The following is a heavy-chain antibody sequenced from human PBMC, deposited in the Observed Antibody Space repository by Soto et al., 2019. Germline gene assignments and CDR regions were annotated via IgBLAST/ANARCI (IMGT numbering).Heavy chain of an antibody. CDR2: ISGSGGST. Sequence: GGSLRLSCAASGFTFSSYAMSWVRQAPGKGLEWVSAISGSGGSTYYADSVKGRFTISRDNSKNTLYLQMNSLRAEDTAVYYCAKVRSYDFWSGYNWFDPWAQGTLVTVSS. V-gene: IGHV3-23*01. CDR1: GFTFSSYA. CDR3: AKVRSYDFWSGYNWFDP. D-gene: IGHD3-3*01. J-gene: IGHJ5*02.